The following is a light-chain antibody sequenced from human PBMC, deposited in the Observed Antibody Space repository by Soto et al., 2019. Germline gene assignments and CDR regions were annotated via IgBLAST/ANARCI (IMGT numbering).Light chain of an antibody. V-gene: IGKV3-20*01. Sequence: EIVLTQSPGTLSLSPGERATLSCRASQSVSSSYLAWYQQKPGQAPRLLIYGASSRATGIPDRFSGSGSGTEFTLTISRLEPEDFAVYYCQHYGTSALFGPGTKVDIK. CDR2: GAS. CDR3: QHYGTSAL. J-gene: IGKJ3*01. CDR1: QSVSSSY.